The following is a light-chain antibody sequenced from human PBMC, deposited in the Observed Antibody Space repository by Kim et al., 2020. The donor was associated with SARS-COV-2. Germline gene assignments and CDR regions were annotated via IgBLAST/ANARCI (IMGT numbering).Light chain of an antibody. CDR1: QSVLHSPNNKNY. V-gene: IGKV4-1*01. J-gene: IGKJ5*01. Sequence: TINCKSSQSVLHSPNNKNYLAWYQQKPGQPPKLLIYWASTRESGVPDRFSGSGSGTDFTLTISSLQAEDVAVYYCQQYYSTPPITFGQGTRLEIK. CDR2: WAS. CDR3: QQYYSTPPIT.